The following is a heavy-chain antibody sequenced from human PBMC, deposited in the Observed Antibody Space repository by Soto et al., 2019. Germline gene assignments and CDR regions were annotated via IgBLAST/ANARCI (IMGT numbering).Heavy chain of an antibody. Sequence: GGSLRLSCAASGFTFSSYAMHWVRQAPGKGLEWVAVISYDGSNKYYADSVKGRFTISRDNSKNTLYLQMNSLRAEDTAVYYCARDPHVGRYCSGGSCYSRRRHNWFDSWGQGTLVIVS. CDR3: ARDPHVGRYCSGGSCYSRRRHNWFDS. J-gene: IGHJ5*01. V-gene: IGHV3-30-3*01. D-gene: IGHD2-15*01. CDR1: GFTFSSYA. CDR2: ISYDGSNK.